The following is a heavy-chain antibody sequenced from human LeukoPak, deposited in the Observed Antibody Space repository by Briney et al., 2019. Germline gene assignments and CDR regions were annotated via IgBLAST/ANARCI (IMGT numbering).Heavy chain of an antibody. CDR2: ISGSGGST. CDR3: AKTEKWELLPFDY. Sequence: GGSLRLSCAVSGFTVSSSYMSWVRQAPGKGLEWVSAISGSGGSTYYADSVKGRFTISRDNSKNTLYLQMNSLRAEDTAVYYCAKTEKWELLPFDYWGQGTLVTVSS. J-gene: IGHJ4*02. V-gene: IGHV3-23*01. CDR1: GFTVSSSY. D-gene: IGHD1-26*01.